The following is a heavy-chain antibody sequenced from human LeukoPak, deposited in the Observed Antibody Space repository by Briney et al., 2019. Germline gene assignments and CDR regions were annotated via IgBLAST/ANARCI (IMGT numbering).Heavy chain of an antibody. J-gene: IGHJ4*02. D-gene: IGHD3-22*01. CDR2: IHGEGSDI. V-gene: IGHV3-74*03. Sequence: GRSLRLSCAASGFTFRDFWMSWIRQPPGKGLLWVSRIHGEGSDIEYADSVKGRFTISRDNAKNTLYLQMNSLTAEDTAVYYCARRLYYDTSGSPFDLWGQGTLVTVSS. CDR3: ARRLYYDTSGSPFDL. CDR1: GFTFRDFW.